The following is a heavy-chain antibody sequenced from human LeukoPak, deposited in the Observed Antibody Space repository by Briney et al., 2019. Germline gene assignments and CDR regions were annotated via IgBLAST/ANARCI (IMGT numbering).Heavy chain of an antibody. D-gene: IGHD6-6*01. Sequence: GASVKVSCKASGGTFISYAISWVRQAPGQGLEWMGGIIPIFGTANYAQKFQGRVTITADESTSTAYMELSSPRSEDTAVYYCARARYSSSFYPYYFDYWGQGTLVTVSS. CDR2: IIPIFGTA. V-gene: IGHV1-69*13. CDR3: ARARYSSSFYPYYFDY. CDR1: GGTFISYA. J-gene: IGHJ4*02.